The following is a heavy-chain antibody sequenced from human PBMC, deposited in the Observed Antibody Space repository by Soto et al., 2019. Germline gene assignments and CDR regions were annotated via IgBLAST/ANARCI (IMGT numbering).Heavy chain of an antibody. V-gene: IGHV3-30*18. Sequence: PWGSLRLSCTDSGFSFSTYVMGWFRQSPGKGLEWVARILYDGSKEYYADPVKGRFTISRDNSKNTLYLQMDRLRVEDTAVYFCAKGLALMADHWGQGTPVTVSS. CDR2: ILYDGSKE. J-gene: IGHJ4*02. CDR1: GFSFSTYV. D-gene: IGHD2-21*01. CDR3: AKGLALMADH.